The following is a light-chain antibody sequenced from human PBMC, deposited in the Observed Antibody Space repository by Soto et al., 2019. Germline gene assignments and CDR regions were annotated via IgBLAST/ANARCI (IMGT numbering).Light chain of an antibody. CDR1: QSVGNN. V-gene: IGKV3-15*01. J-gene: IGKJ4*01. CDR2: ATS. CDR3: QQYGDWPLT. Sequence: EIVVTQSPATLSVSPGERATLSCRASQSVGNNFAWYQQKPGQAPRLLIFATSTRAAGVPARFSGSGSGTHFTLTISRVQAEDVAVYYCQQYGDWPLTFGGGAKVEIE.